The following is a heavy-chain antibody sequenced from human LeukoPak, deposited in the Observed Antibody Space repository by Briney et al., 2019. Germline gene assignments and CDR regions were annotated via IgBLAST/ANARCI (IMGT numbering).Heavy chain of an antibody. D-gene: IGHD5-18*01. CDR2: ISGSSATT. CDR1: GLTFSSYA. CDR3: ANNQRGNSSDY. Sequence: PGGSLRLSCAASGLTFSSYAMSWLRQAPGKGLEWVSSISGSSATTYYADSVKGRFTISRDNSKHTLYLQLNSLRAEDTAVYYCANNQRGNSSDYWGQGTLVTVSS. V-gene: IGHV3-23*01. J-gene: IGHJ4*02.